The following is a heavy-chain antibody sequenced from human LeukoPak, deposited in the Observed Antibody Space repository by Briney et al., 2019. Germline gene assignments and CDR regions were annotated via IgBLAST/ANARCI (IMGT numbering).Heavy chain of an antibody. D-gene: IGHD3-10*01. CDR2: FDPEDGET. V-gene: IGHV1-24*01. J-gene: IGHJ4*02. CDR1: GYTLTELS. CDR3: ARDPPTIYGSGSHIDY. Sequence: ASVKVSCKVSGYTLTELSMHWVRQAPGKGLEWMGGFDPEDGETIYAQKLQGRVTMTTDTSTSTAYMELRSLRSDDTAVYYCARDPPTIYGSGSHIDYWGQGTLVTVSS.